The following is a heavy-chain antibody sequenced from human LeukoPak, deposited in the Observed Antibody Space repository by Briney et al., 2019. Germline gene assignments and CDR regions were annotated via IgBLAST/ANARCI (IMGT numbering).Heavy chain of an antibody. CDR3: ARGDSSGYY. J-gene: IGHJ4*02. CDR1: GYSISSGYY. CDR2: IYHSGST. V-gene: IGHV4-38-2*01. Sequence: PSETLSLTCAVSGYSISSGYYWGWIRQPPGKGLEWIGSIYHSGSTYYKSCLTSRVTILVDTSKNQFSLKLSSVTAADTAVYYCARGDSSGYYWGQGTLVTVSS. D-gene: IGHD3-22*01.